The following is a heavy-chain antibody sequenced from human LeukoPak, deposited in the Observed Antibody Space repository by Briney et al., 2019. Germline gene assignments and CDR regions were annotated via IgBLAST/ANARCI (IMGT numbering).Heavy chain of an antibody. D-gene: IGHD5-12*01. Sequence: SETLSLTCAVYGGSFSGYYWSCIRQPPGKGLEWIGEINHSGRTNYNPSLKSRVTISVDTSKNQFSLKLSSVTAADTAVYYCARATSSYFYYMDVWGKGTTVTISS. CDR1: GGSFSGYY. V-gene: IGHV4-34*01. CDR2: INHSGRT. J-gene: IGHJ6*03. CDR3: ARATSSYFYYMDV.